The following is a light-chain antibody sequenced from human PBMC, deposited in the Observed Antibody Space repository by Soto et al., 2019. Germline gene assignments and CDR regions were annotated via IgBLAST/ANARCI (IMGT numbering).Light chain of an antibody. Sequence: QSVLTQPASVSGSPGQSITISCTGTSSDVGGYNYVSWYQQHPGTAPKFMIYDVSNRPSGVSNRFSGSKSGNTASLTISGLQAEDEADYYSSSYTTSNTRQIVFGTGTKVTVL. V-gene: IGLV2-14*01. CDR1: SSDVGGYNY. CDR2: DVS. CDR3: SSYTTSNTRQIV. J-gene: IGLJ1*01.